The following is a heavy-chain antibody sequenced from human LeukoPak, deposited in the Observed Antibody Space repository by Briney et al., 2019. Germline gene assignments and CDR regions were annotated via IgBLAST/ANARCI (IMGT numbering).Heavy chain of an antibody. CDR1: GFTFSSYE. Sequence: GGSLRLSCAASGFTFSSYEMNWVRQAPGKGLEWVSYISSSGSTIYYADSVKGRFTISRDNAKNTLYLQMNSLRAEDTAVYYCVRNLDFWGDSEDYWGQGTLVTVSS. J-gene: IGHJ4*02. CDR2: ISSSGSTI. CDR3: VRNLDFWGDSEDY. V-gene: IGHV3-48*03. D-gene: IGHD3-3*01.